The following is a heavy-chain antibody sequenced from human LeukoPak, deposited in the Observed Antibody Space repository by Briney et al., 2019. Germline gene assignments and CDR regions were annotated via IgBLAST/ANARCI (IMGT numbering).Heavy chain of an antibody. J-gene: IGHJ4*02. CDR3: AREELRYSSGSSHSYFDY. CDR1: GFTFSSYA. Sequence: GGSLRLSCAASGFTFSSYAMHWVRQAPGKGLEWVSYISSSGSTIYYADSVKGRFTISRDNAKNSLYLQMDSLRAEDTAVYYCAREELRYSSGSSHSYFDYWGQGTLVTVSS. V-gene: IGHV3-48*03. CDR2: ISSSGSTI. D-gene: IGHD6-19*01.